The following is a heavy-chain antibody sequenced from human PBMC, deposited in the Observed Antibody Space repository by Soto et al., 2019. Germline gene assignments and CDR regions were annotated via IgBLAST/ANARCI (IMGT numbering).Heavy chain of an antibody. CDR1: GYTFTGYY. CDR2: INPNSGGT. J-gene: IGHJ6*02. CDR3: ARVKRGTGTTWPYYYGMDV. Sequence: ASVKVSCKASGYTFTGYYMHWVRQAPGQGLEWMGWINPNSGGTNYAQKFQGWVTMTRDTSISTAYMELSRLRSDDTAVYHCARVKRGTGTTWPYYYGMDVWGQGTTVTVSS. V-gene: IGHV1-2*04. D-gene: IGHD1-7*01.